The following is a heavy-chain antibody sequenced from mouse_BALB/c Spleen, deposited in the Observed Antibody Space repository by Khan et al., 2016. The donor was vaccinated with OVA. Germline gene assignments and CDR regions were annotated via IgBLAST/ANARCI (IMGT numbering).Heavy chain of an antibody. Sequence: QVQLKQSGAELARPGASVKMSCKTSGYTFTSYTIHWIKKRPGQGLEWIGYINPSNGYTNYNQKFKDKATLTTDKSSTTADLQLSSLTSDDSAVDNCVRDGAYHRNDGWFAYWGKGTLVTVSA. V-gene: IGHV1-4*01. CDR3: VRDGAYHRNDGWFAY. D-gene: IGHD2-14*01. CDR1: GYTFTSYT. CDR2: INPSNGYT. J-gene: IGHJ3*01.